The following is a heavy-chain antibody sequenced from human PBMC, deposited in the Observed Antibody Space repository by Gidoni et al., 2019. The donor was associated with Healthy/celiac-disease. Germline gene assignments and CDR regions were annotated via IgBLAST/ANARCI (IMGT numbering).Heavy chain of an antibody. CDR3: ATDEGGMVTNY. Sequence: EWMGWINAGNGNTKYSQKFQGRGTITRDTSAITAYMELSSLRSEDTAVDYFATDEGGMVTNYWGQGTLVTVSS. V-gene: IGHV1-3*01. CDR2: INAGNGNT. J-gene: IGHJ4*02. D-gene: IGHD5-18*01.